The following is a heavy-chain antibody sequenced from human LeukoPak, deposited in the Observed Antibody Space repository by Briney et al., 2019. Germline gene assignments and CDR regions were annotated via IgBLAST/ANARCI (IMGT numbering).Heavy chain of an antibody. CDR1: GYSFTSYW. CDR2: IYPGDSDT. V-gene: IGHV5-51*01. Sequence: GESLKISCKGSGYSFTSYWIGWVRPMPGKGLEWMGIIYPGDSDTRYSPSFQGQVIISADKSISTAYLQWSSLKASDTAMYYCARPVVPAARGAFDIWGQGTMVTVSS. J-gene: IGHJ3*02. CDR3: ARPVVPAARGAFDI. D-gene: IGHD2-2*01.